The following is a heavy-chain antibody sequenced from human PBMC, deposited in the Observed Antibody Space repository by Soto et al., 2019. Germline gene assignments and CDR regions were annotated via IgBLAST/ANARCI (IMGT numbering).Heavy chain of an antibody. CDR3: AKRLFAIVVVGGYDI. J-gene: IGHJ3*02. D-gene: IGHD5-18*01. CDR2: ISGSGGTI. Sequence: HPGGSLRLSCAAAGFTFSNHAMSWVRQAPGKGLEWVSTISGSGGTIYYADSVKGRFTISRDNSKNALWLQMNSLRAEDTALYYCAKRLFAIVVVGGYDIWGQGTKVTVSS. V-gene: IGHV3-23*01. CDR1: GFTFSNHA.